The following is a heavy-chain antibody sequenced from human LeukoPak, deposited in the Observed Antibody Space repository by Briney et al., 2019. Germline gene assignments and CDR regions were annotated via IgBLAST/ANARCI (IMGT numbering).Heavy chain of an antibody. D-gene: IGHD4-17*01. V-gene: IGHV3-66*01. Sequence: PGGSLRLSCAASGFIVSHKYMAWVRQAPGKGLEWLSIIYAGGNSVSADSVKGRFIISRDNSRNTVHLQMNSLRDEDTAVYYCARFNYGDYHGSAHWAQETRVTVSS. J-gene: IGHJ4*02. CDR1: GFIVSHKY. CDR2: IYAGGNS. CDR3: ARFNYGDYHGSAH.